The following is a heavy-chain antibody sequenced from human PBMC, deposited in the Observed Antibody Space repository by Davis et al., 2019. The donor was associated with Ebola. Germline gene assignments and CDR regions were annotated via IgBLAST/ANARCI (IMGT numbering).Heavy chain of an antibody. J-gene: IGHJ4*02. D-gene: IGHD6-13*01. V-gene: IGHV6-1*01. Sequence: HSQTLSLTCAISGDSVSSNSAAWHWIRQSPSRGLEWLGRTYYKSQWYNDYAVSVKSRITIKPDTSKNQFSLQLDSVTPEDTAVYYCASEVRCYSSTWCFDYWGQGALVTVSS. CDR1: GDSVSSNSAA. CDR2: TYYKSQWYN. CDR3: ASEVRCYSSTWCFDY.